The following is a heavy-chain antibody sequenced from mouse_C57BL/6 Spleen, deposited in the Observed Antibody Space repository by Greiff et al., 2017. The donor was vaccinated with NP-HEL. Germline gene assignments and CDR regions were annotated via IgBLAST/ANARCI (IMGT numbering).Heavy chain of an antibody. CDR1: GFSLTSYG. J-gene: IGHJ4*01. V-gene: IGHV2-6-1*01. Sequence: VKLMESGPGLVAPSQSLSITCTVSGFSLTSYGVHWVRQPPGKGLEWLVVIWSDGSTTYNSALKSRLSISKDNSKSQVFLKMNSLQTDDTAMYYCARQGYYALYAMDYWGQGTSVTVSS. CDR2: IWSDGST. D-gene: IGHD1-1*01. CDR3: ARQGYYALYAMDY.